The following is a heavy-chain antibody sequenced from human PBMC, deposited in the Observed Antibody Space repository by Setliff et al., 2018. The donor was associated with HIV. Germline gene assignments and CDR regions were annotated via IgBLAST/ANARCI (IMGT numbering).Heavy chain of an antibody. Sequence: GGSLRLSCAASGFTVYSYYMSWVRQAPGKGLERVSVIYSDGNTYYADSVKGRFTVSRDNSKNTLHLQMNSLRAEDTAVYYCARSEFMGWLFFDYWGQGTLVTVSS. CDR1: GFTVYSYY. CDR3: ARSEFMGWLFFDY. CDR2: IYSDGNT. V-gene: IGHV3-66*01. D-gene: IGHD3-3*01. J-gene: IGHJ4*02.